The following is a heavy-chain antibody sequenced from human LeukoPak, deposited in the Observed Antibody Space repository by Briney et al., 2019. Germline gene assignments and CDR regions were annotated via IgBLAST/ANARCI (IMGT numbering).Heavy chain of an antibody. CDR1: GFTFDDYA. V-gene: IGHV3-9*01. CDR3: AREDTVTGGMDV. J-gene: IGHJ6*02. CDR2: ISWNSNNI. D-gene: IGHD4-17*01. Sequence: GGSLRLSCAASGFTFDDYAMHWVRQAPGKGLEWVSSISWNSNNIGYADSVKGRFTISRDNAKMSLYLQMNSLRVEDTAVYYCAREDTVTGGMDVWGQGTTVTVSS.